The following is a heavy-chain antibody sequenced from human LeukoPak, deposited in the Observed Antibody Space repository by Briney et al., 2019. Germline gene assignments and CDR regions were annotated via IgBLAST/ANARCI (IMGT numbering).Heavy chain of an antibody. J-gene: IGHJ3*02. CDR3: ARSGITIFGVVIIPAYDI. D-gene: IGHD3-3*01. V-gene: IGHV4-59*08. Sequence: PSETLSLTCTVSGGSISTYYWSWIRQPPGKGLEWIGYIYYSGSSNYNPSLKSRVTISVDTSKNQISLMLASVTAADTAVYYCARSGITIFGVVIIPAYDIWGQGTMVTVSS. CDR1: GGSISTYY. CDR2: IYYSGSS.